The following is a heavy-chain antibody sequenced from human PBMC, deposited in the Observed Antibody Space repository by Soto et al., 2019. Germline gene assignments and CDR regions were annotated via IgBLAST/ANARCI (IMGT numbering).Heavy chain of an antibody. J-gene: IGHJ4*02. D-gene: IGHD6-13*01. CDR1: GYTFTNHW. Sequence: EVQLVQSGAEVKKTGESLRISCQGFGYTFTNHWIGWVRQMPGKGLEWMGIIYPANSETRYSPSCQGQVTIPADMSINTAFLQWSSLKASDTAIYFCAGHSSSWYWDYWGQGTLVTVSS. CDR2: IYPANSET. V-gene: IGHV5-51*03. CDR3: AGHSSSWYWDY.